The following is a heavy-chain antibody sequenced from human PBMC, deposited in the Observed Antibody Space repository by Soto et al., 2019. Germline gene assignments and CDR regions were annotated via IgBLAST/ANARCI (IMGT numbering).Heavy chain of an antibody. CDR1: DGSFSGYY. CDR3: ARDGGFCTNGVCPVYYYYGMDV. V-gene: IGHV4-34*01. J-gene: IGHJ6*02. D-gene: IGHD2-8*01. CDR2: INHSGST. Sequence: PSETLSLTCAVYDGSFSGYYWSWIRQPPGKGLEWIGEINHSGSTNYNPSLKSRVTISVDTSKNQFSLKLSSVTAADTAVYYCARDGGFCTNGVCPVYYYYGMDVWGQGTTVTVSS.